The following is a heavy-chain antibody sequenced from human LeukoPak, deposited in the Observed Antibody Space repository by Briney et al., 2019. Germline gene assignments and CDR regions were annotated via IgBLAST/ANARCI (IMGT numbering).Heavy chain of an antibody. J-gene: IGHJ3*02. V-gene: IGHV1-46*01. Sequence: ASVKVSCKASGYTFTSYNMHWVRQDPGQGLEWMGIINPSGGSTSYAQKFQGRVTMTRDTSTSTVYMELSSLRSEDTAVYYCAGEADYMGSGYRGAFDIWGQGTIVTASS. CDR3: AGEADYMGSGYRGAFDI. D-gene: IGHD3-22*01. CDR2: INPSGGST. CDR1: GYTFTSYN.